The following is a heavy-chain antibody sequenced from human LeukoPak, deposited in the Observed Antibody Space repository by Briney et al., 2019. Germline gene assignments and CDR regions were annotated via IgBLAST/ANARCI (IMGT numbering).Heavy chain of an antibody. J-gene: IGHJ4*02. CDR2: ISSSSSYI. V-gene: IGHV3-21*04. CDR1: GFTFSSYS. Sequence: GGSLRLSCAASGFTFSSYSMNWVRQAPGKGLEWVSSISSSSSYIYYADSVKGRFTISRDNAKNSLYLQMNSLRAEDTAVYYCAGAYSSGWYDPYYFDYWGQGTLVTVSS. CDR3: AGAYSSGWYDPYYFDY. D-gene: IGHD6-19*01.